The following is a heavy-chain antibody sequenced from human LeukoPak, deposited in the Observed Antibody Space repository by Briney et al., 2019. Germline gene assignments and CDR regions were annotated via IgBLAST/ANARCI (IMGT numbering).Heavy chain of an antibody. J-gene: IGHJ5*02. D-gene: IGHD1-26*01. CDR1: GYTFTAYY. V-gene: IGHV1-2*02. CDR3: VREARATADT. Sequence: GASVKVSCKASGYTFTAYYMHWVRQAPGQGLEWMGWINCGSGDTNYTQKFQGRVNVTRDTSITTTYMEVTNLNSDDTALYYCVREARATADTWGQGTQVTVSS. CDR2: INCGSGDT.